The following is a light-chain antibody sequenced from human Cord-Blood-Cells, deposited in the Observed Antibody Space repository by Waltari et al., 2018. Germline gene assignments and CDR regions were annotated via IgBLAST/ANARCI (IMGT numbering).Light chain of an antibody. CDR1: QSLLHSNGYNY. Sequence: DIVMTPSPLSLPVTPGEPASISCRSSQSLLHSNGYNYLDWYLQKPAQSPQLLIYLGSNRASGVPDRFSGSGSGTDFTLKISRVEAEDVGVYYCMQARQTPRTFGQGTKVEIK. J-gene: IGKJ1*01. CDR3: MQARQTPRT. CDR2: LGS. V-gene: IGKV2-28*01.